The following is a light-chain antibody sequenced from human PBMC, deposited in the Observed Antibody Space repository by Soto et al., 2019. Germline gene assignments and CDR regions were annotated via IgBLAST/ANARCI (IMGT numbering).Light chain of an antibody. CDR1: QSLMYSDGNNY. Sequence: EIVMTQSPLSLPVTPGEPASISCRSSQSLMYSDGNNYLDWYLQKPGQSPQLLIHLGSNRASGVPERFSGSGSGPGFILKISRVEAEDGGVYFCMQALQTPLTFGGGNKGDIK. CDR2: LGS. J-gene: IGKJ4*01. CDR3: MQALQTPLT. V-gene: IGKV2-28*01.